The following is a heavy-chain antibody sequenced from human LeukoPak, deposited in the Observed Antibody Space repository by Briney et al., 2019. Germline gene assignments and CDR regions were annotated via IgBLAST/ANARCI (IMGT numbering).Heavy chain of an antibody. D-gene: IGHD3-16*01. Sequence: ASVKGSCKASGYTFTGYYLHWVRQAPGQGLEWMGWINPNSGGTKFAQTFQGRVTMTRDTSITTAYMELRSLKSDDTAVYYCAREDVNTEVYYYYGMDVWGQGTTVTVS. CDR2: INPNSGGT. CDR3: AREDVNTEVYYYYGMDV. CDR1: GYTFTGYY. J-gene: IGHJ6*02. V-gene: IGHV1-2*02.